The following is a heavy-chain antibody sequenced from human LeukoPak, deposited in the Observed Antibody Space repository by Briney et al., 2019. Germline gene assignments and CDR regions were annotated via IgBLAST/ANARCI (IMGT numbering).Heavy chain of an antibody. CDR1: GFTVSSNY. CDR3: ARVASVAGTYSFNH. D-gene: IGHD6-19*01. CDR2: IYGGGST. V-gene: IGHV3-66*01. J-gene: IGHJ4*02. Sequence: GSLRLSCAVSGFTVSSNYMSWVRQAPGKGLEWVSVIYGGGSTYYADSVKGRFTISRDNSKNTVYLQMNSLRAEDTAVYYCARVASVAGTYSFNHWGQGTLVTVSS.